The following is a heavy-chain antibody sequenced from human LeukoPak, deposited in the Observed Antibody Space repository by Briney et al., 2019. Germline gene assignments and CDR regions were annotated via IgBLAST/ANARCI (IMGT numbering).Heavy chain of an antibody. Sequence: PGGSLRLSCALSGFTFTSYGMSWVRQAPGNGLEWVSAIRGSGGSTYYATSGKGRFTTSRDNSKHTIYLQMNTLRAEDTAVYYCAKDRHSSSPYYFDYWGQGTLVTVSS. CDR2: IRGSGGST. CDR3: AKDRHSSSPYYFDY. V-gene: IGHV3-23*01. J-gene: IGHJ4*02. CDR1: GFTFTSYG. D-gene: IGHD6-6*01.